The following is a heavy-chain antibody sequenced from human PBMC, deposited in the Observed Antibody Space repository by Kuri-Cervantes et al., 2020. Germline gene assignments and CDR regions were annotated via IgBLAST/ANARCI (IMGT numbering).Heavy chain of an antibody. CDR2: IIPIFGTA. V-gene: IGHV1-69*13. D-gene: IGHD4-17*01. CDR3: ATLKLRRSTVTTSYYYYGMDV. CDR1: GGTFSSYA. J-gene: IGHJ6*02. Sequence: SVKVSCKASGGTFSSYAISWVRQAPGQGLEWMGGIIPIFGTANYARKFQGRVTITADESTSTAYMELSSLRSEDTAVYYCATLKLRRSTVTTSYYYYGMDVWGQGTTVTVSS.